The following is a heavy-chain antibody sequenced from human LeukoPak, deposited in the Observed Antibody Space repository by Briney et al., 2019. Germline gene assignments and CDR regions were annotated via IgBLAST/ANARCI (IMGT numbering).Heavy chain of an antibody. Sequence: PSETLSLTCTVSGDSISSANYYWGWVRQPPGKGLEWIGSIYFSGSTYYNPSLKSRVTISVETSKVQFSLKLSSVTAADTVVYYCARDSCSSTSCRKKFDNWGQGTLVTVSS. CDR1: GDSISSANYY. J-gene: IGHJ4*02. CDR3: ARDSCSSTSCRKKFDN. CDR2: IYFSGST. D-gene: IGHD2-2*01. V-gene: IGHV4-39*07.